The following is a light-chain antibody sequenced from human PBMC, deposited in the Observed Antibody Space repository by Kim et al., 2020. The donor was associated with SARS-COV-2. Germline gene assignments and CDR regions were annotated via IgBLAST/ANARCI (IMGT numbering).Light chain of an antibody. CDR3: QQYNSYPWT. J-gene: IGKJ1*01. CDR1: QSISSW. V-gene: IGKV1-5*01. CDR2: DAS. Sequence: DIQMTQSPPTLSASVGDRVTITCRASQSISSWLAWYQQKPGKAPKLLIYDASSLESGVPSRFSGSGSGTEFTLTISSLQPDDFATYYGQQYNSYPWTFGQGTKVDIK.